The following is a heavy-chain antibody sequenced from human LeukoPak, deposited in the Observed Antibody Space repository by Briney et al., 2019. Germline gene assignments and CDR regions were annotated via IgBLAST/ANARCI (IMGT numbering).Heavy chain of an antibody. CDR3: ARSGYSYGYADY. CDR2: IYSGGST. D-gene: IGHD5-18*01. V-gene: IGHV3-53*01. CDR1: MVTLCSIS. Sequence: GGCLRPSSAPSMVTLCSISMSSVRQAPGGGVGRVSVIYSGGSTYYADSVKGRFTISRDNSKNTLYLQMNSLRAEDTAVYYCARSGYSYGYADYWGQGTLVTVSS. J-gene: IGHJ4*02.